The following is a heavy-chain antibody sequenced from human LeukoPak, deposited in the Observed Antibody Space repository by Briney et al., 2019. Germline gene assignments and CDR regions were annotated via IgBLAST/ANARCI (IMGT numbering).Heavy chain of an antibody. J-gene: IGHJ4*02. D-gene: IGHD6-19*01. CDR2: ISYDGGHK. Sequence: PGGSLRLSCAASGFTFSSYAMHWVRQAPGKGLEWVAVISYDGGHKYYADSVKGRFTISGDNSKYTLYLQMNSLRAEDTALYYCARDAYSSGWSYFDYWGQGTLVTVSS. CDR1: GFTFSSYA. CDR3: ARDAYSSGWSYFDY. V-gene: IGHV3-30*04.